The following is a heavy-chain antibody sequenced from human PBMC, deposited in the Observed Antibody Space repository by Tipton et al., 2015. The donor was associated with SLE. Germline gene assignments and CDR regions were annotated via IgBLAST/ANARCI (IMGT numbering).Heavy chain of an antibody. CDR2: IYYSGNT. Sequence: TLSLTCTVSGGSIGSSYYWAWIRQPPGKGLDWIGTIYYSGNTYYSPSLQSRVTMFIDASKNQFSLKMNSVSAADTAVYYCARAPLFGVVTVRGPFDYWGQGTLVTVSS. CDR1: GGSIGSSYY. CDR3: ARAPLFGVVTVRGPFDY. J-gene: IGHJ4*02. V-gene: IGHV4-39*01. D-gene: IGHD3-3*01.